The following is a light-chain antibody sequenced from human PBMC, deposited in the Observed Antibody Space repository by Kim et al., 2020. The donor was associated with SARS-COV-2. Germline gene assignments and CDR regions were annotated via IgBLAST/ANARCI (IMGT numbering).Light chain of an antibody. Sequence: CTSHQGVLQSHNKKNYLAWYQQKPGQPLRLLIYWASTRESGVPDRFSGSGSGTDFTLTSSSLQAEDVAVYYCQQYSSSPPTFGQGAKLEIK. V-gene: IGKV4-1*01. CDR3: QQYSSSPPT. CDR1: QGVLQSHNKKNY. CDR2: WAS. J-gene: IGKJ2*01.